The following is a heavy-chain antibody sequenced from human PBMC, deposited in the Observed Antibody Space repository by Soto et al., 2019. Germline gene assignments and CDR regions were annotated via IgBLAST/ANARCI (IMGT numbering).Heavy chain of an antibody. J-gene: IGHJ4*02. CDR1: EGSVSNSDYY. Sequence: TMSLTCPVAEGSVSNSDYYWSLIHQSPGKGLEWIGSFYYRGRSYSKSSVKSRVTISVDTPKNQCSLNLNSVTASDTAVYFCVSQRTSVLTQAYFDYWGPGALVTVSS. CDR3: VSQRTSVLTQAYFDY. V-gene: IGHV4-39*01. CDR2: FYYRGRS. D-gene: IGHD2-8*01.